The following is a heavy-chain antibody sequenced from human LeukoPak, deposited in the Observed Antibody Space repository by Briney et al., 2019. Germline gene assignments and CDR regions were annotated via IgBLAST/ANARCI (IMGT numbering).Heavy chain of an antibody. V-gene: IGHV3-21*01. Sequence: PGGSLRLSCAASGFTFGSYSMNWVRQAPGKGLEWVSSISSSSSYIYYADSVKGRFTISRDNAKNSLYLQMNSLRAEDTAVYYCARDFPPSNYFYYYYGMDVWGQGTTVTVSS. CDR2: ISSSSSYI. D-gene: IGHD4-4*01. CDR1: GFTFGSYS. J-gene: IGHJ6*02. CDR3: ARDFPPSNYFYYYYGMDV.